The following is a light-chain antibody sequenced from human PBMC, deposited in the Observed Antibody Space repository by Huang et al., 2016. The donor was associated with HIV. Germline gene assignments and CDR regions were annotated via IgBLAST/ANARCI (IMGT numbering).Light chain of an antibody. Sequence: DIQMTQSSATLSASVGDRVTITCRASQSIGTRLAWYEQKPGKAPNLLMYEASTLESGVPSRFSGSGSGTEFTLTINSLQPDDFATYYCQHYHSFPWTFGQGTKVEV. J-gene: IGKJ1*01. V-gene: IGKV1-5*03. CDR2: EAS. CDR3: QHYHSFPWT. CDR1: QSIGTR.